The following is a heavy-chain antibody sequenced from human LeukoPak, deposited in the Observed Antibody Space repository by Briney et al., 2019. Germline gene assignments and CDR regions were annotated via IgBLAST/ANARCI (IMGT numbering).Heavy chain of an antibody. Sequence: GGSLRLSCAASGFTFSSNAMTWVRQAPGKGLECVSAITAGGDTPYYADSVKGRFTISRDNSKNTLYLQMNSLRAEDTAVYYCAKSSRNYYYGRRDWFDPWGQGTLVTVSS. D-gene: IGHD3-10*01. CDR1: GFTFSSNA. V-gene: IGHV3-23*01. CDR3: AKSSRNYYYGRRDWFDP. J-gene: IGHJ5*02. CDR2: ITAGGDTP.